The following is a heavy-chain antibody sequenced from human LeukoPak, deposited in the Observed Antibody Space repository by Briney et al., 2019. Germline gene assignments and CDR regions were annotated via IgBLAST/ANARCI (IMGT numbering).Heavy chain of an antibody. Sequence: GGSLRLSCEASGFTFSSCCMSWVRQAPGKGLEWVANIQQDGSEQYYVDSVKGRFTISRDNARNSLFLQMSSLRAEDTAMYYCAGHRAYGGKYAAFDIWGQGTMVTVSS. CDR1: GFTFSSCC. V-gene: IGHV3-7*01. CDR2: IQQDGSEQ. CDR3: AGHRAYGGKYAAFDI. D-gene: IGHD4-23*01. J-gene: IGHJ3*02.